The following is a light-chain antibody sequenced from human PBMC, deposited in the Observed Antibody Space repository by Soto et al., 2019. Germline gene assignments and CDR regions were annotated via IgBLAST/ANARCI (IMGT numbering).Light chain of an antibody. J-gene: IGLJ1*01. CDR2: EVT. Sequence: QSVLTQPLSVSGSPGQSITISSTGSSNDVGAYYFVSSYQHRPGKAPKLILYEVTTRPSGISSRFSGSMSGNAASLTISGLQADDEAYYYCSSYTSTNTPYVFGTGTKVTVL. V-gene: IGLV2-14*01. CDR3: SSYTSTNTPYV. CDR1: SNDVGAYYF.